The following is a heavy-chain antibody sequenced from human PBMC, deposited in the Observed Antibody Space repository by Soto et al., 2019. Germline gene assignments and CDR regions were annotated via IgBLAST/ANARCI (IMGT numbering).Heavy chain of an antibody. Sequence: SETLSLTCTVSGGSISSYYWSWIRQPPGKGLEWIGYIYYSGSTNYNPSLKSRVTISVDTSKNQFSLKLSSVTAADTAVYYCARLGGLEYSSWKLDPWGQGTLVTVSS. CDR1: GGSISSYY. V-gene: IGHV4-59*01. D-gene: IGHD6-6*01. CDR3: ARLGGLEYSSWKLDP. CDR2: IYYSGST. J-gene: IGHJ5*02.